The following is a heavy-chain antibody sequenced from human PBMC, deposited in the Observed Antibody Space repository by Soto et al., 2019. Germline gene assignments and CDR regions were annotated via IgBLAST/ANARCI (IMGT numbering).Heavy chain of an antibody. CDR3: ARDLGGSSSSVEGWFDP. D-gene: IGHD6-6*01. CDR2: ISTFNGET. J-gene: IGHJ5*02. Sequence: ASVKVSCKASGYTFNTYGISWVRQAPGQGLEWMGWISTFNGETRYAQKFQARVTVTTDTSTTTGYMGLRSLRSDDTAVYYCARDLGGSSSSVEGWFDPWGQGTLVTVSS. V-gene: IGHV1-18*01. CDR1: GYTFNTYG.